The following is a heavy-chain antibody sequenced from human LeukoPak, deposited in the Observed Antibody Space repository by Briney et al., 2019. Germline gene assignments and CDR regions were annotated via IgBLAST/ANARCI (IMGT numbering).Heavy chain of an antibody. D-gene: IGHD2-15*01. Sequence: RPSETLSLTCTVSGGSISSYYWSWIRQPPGKGLEWIGYIDYSGSTNYNPSLKSRVTISVDTSKNQFSLKLSSVTAADTAVYYCARDRGGSFDYWGQGTLVTVSS. J-gene: IGHJ4*02. CDR2: IDYSGST. CDR1: GGSISSYY. CDR3: ARDRGGSFDY. V-gene: IGHV4-59*01.